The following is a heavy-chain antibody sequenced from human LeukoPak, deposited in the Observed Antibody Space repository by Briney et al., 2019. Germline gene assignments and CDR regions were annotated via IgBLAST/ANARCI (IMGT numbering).Heavy chain of an antibody. CDR3: ASGYRGHDFHY. CDR1: GFTFSSYE. D-gene: IGHD5-12*01. J-gene: IGHJ4*02. V-gene: IGHV3-48*03. Sequence: GGSLRLSCAASGFTFSSYEMNWVRQAPGKGLEWVSYISSSGSTIYYADSVKGRFTISRDNAKNSLYLQMNSLRAEDTAVYYCASGYRGHDFHYWGQGTLVAVSS. CDR2: ISSSGSTI.